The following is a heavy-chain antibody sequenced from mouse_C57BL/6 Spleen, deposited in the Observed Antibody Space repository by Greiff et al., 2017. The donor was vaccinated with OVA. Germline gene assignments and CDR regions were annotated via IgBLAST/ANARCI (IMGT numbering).Heavy chain of an antibody. CDR3: ARGGPYYFDY. CDR2: ISYDGSN. Sequence: ESGPGLVKPSQSLSLTCSVTGYSITSGYYWNWIRQFPGNKLEWMFYISYDGSNNYNPSLKNRISITRDTSKNQFFLKLNSVTTEDTATYYCARGGPYYFDYWGQGTTLTVSS. V-gene: IGHV3-6*01. CDR1: GYSITSGYY. J-gene: IGHJ2*01.